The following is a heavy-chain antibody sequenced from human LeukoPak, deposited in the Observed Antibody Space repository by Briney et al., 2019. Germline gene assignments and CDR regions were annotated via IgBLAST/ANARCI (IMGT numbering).Heavy chain of an antibody. D-gene: IGHD6-25*01. CDR1: GFTLSNYW. J-gene: IGHJ4*02. V-gene: IGHV3-74*01. Sequence: GGSLRLSCAASGFTLSNYWMHWVRQAPGKGLVWVSRLHSDGTSTSYADSVRGRYTISRGNARNTLYLQMNTLRAEDTAVYYCARSGWPYYFDYWGQGTLVTVSS. CDR2: LHSDGTST. CDR3: ARSGWPYYFDY.